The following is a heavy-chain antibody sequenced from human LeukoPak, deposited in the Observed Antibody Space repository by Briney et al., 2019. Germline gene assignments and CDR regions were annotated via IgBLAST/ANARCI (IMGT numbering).Heavy chain of an antibody. D-gene: IGHD3-10*01. J-gene: IGHJ4*02. CDR2: ITSNGGST. V-gene: IGHV3-64*01. CDR1: GFTLSSYA. CDR3: ARARYYYGSGRGFFDY. Sequence: GGSLRLSCAASGFTLSSYAMYWVRQAPGKGLEYVSAITSNGGSTYYANSVKGRFTISRDNSKNTLNLQMGSLGDEDMAVYYCARARYYYGSGRGFFDYWGQGTLVTVSS.